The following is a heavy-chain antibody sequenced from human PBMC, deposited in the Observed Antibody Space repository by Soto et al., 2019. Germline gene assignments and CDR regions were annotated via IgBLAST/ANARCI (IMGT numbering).Heavy chain of an antibody. CDR1: GGTFSSYA. D-gene: IGHD4-17*01. J-gene: IGHJ6*02. CDR3: ARYGDPSYYYSYGMDV. CDR2: IIPIFGTA. Sequence: QVQLVQSGAEVKKPGSSVKVSCKASGGTFSSYAISWVRQAPGQGLEWMGGIIPIFGTANYAQKFQGRVTITADESTSTAYMELSSLRSEDTAVYYCARYGDPSYYYSYGMDVWGQGTTVTVSS. V-gene: IGHV1-69*12.